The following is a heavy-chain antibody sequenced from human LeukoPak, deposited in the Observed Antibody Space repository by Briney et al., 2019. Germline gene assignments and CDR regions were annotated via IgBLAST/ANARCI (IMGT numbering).Heavy chain of an antibody. CDR2: ISYDGSNK. V-gene: IGHV3-30*04. CDR3: ARAALSIAARGGYYYYYYMDV. J-gene: IGHJ6*03. D-gene: IGHD6-6*01. Sequence: RGSLRLSCGGSGFTFSSYAMHWVHQAPGNGLEWMAVISYDGSNKYYADSVKGRFTISRDNSKNTLYLQMNSLRAEDTAVYYCARAALSIAARGGYYYYYYMDVWGKGTTVTVSS. CDR1: GFTFSSYA.